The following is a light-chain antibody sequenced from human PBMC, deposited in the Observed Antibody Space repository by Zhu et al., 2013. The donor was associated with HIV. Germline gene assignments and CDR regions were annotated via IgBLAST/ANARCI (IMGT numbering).Light chain of an antibody. Sequence: SYELTQPPSVSVAPGKTATITCGEATLEVKVVQWYQQRPGKAPVLVICDDSDRPSGIPERFSGSNSGNTATLTISRVEAGDEADYFCQVWDSISDQYVFGTGTKVTVL. CDR3: QVWDSISDQYV. CDR2: DDS. V-gene: IGLV3-21*04. J-gene: IGLJ1*01. CDR1: TLEVKV.